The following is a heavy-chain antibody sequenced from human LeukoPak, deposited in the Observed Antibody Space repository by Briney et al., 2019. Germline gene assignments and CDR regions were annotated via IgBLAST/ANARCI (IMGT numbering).Heavy chain of an antibody. CDR3: ALRGRVWGDYVSHRDYYYYMDV. J-gene: IGHJ6*03. Sequence: ASVKVSCKASGGTFSSYAISWVRQAPGQGLEWMGGIIPIFGTANYAQKFQGRVTITADKSTSTAYMELSSLRSEDTAVYYCALRGRVWGDYVSHRDYYYYMDVWGKGTTVTVSS. D-gene: IGHD4-17*01. V-gene: IGHV1-69*06. CDR1: GGTFSSYA. CDR2: IIPIFGTA.